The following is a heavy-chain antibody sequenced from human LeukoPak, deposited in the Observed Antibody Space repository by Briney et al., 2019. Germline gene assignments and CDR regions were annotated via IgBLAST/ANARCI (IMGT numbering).Heavy chain of an antibody. D-gene: IGHD5-18*01. CDR2: IYYSGST. CDR3: ARDIGTAMVLGAFDI. V-gene: IGHV4-59*01. CDR1: GGSIXSXX. Sequence: LETLSLTCTVSGGSIXSXXXSXXXQPPGXXLEWXGYIYYSGSTNYNPSLKSRVTISVDTSKNQFSLKLSSVTAADTAVYYCARDIGTAMVLGAFDIWGQGTMVTVSS. J-gene: IGHJ3*02.